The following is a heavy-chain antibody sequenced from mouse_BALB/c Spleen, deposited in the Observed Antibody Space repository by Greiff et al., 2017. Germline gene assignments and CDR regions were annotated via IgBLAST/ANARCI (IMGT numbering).Heavy chain of an antibody. D-gene: IGHD2-14*01. CDR1: GFTFSSYG. V-gene: IGHV5-6-3*01. Sequence: EVQLQESGGGLVQPGGSLKLSCAASGFTFSSYGMSWVRQTPDKRLELVATINSNGGSTYYPDSVKGRFTISRDNAKNTLYLQMSSLKSEDTAMYYCARDYYRYDDAMDYWGQGTSVTVSS. J-gene: IGHJ4*01. CDR3: ARDYYRYDDAMDY. CDR2: INSNGGST.